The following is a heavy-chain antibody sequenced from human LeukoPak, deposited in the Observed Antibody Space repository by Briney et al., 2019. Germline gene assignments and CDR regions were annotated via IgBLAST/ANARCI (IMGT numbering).Heavy chain of an antibody. CDR1: GFTFSDYY. CDR3: ASTVVWEAFDI. D-gene: IGHD1-26*01. J-gene: IGHJ3*02. V-gene: IGHV3-11*06. Sequence: GGSLRLSCAASGFTFSDYYMSWIRQAPGKGLEWVSYISSSSSYTNYADSVKGRFTISRDNAKNSLYLQMNSLRAEDTAVYYCASTVVWEAFDIWGQGTMVTVPS. CDR2: ISSSSSYT.